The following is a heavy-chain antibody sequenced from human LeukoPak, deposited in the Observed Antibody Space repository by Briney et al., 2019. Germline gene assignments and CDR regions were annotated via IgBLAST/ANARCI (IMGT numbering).Heavy chain of an antibody. Sequence: ASVKVSCKASGYTFSSYGISWVRQAPGQGLEWMGWISAYNGNTNFAQEFQGRVTMTRDTSISTAYMELSRLRSDDTAVYYCARESKYSSGWFYNWFDPWGQGTLVTVSS. CDR1: GYTFSSYG. D-gene: IGHD6-19*01. CDR2: ISAYNGNT. CDR3: ARESKYSSGWFYNWFDP. J-gene: IGHJ5*02. V-gene: IGHV1-18*01.